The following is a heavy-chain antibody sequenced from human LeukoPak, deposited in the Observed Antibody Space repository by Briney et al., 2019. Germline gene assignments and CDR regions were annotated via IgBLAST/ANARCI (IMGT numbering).Heavy chain of an antibody. CDR2: VSGSGDNT. D-gene: IGHD3-22*01. CDR1: GFTFSSYA. CDR3: AKGSYYDSSGSFYFDY. J-gene: IGHJ4*02. V-gene: IGHV3-23*01. Sequence: GGSLRLSCAASGFTFSSYAMSWVRQAPGKGLEWVSGVSGSGDNTYYADSVKGRFTISRDNSKNTVYVQVNSLGTEDTAAYYCAKGSYYDSSGSFYFDYWGQGTLVTVSS.